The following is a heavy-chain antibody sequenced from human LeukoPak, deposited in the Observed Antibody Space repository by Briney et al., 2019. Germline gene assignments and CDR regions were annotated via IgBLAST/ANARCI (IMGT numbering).Heavy chain of an antibody. CDR3: ARILGGNHGPSFDY. CDR1: GGSISSSSYY. CDR2: IYYSGST. D-gene: IGHD3-10*01. J-gene: IGHJ4*02. Sequence: PSETLSLTCTVSGGSISSSSYYWGWIRQPPGKGLEWIGSIYYSGSTYYNPSLKSRVTISVDTSKNQFSLKLSSVTAADTAVYYCARILGGNHGPSFDYWGQGTLVTVSS. V-gene: IGHV4-39*01.